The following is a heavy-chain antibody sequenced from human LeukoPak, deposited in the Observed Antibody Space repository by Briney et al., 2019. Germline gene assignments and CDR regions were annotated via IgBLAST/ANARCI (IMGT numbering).Heavy chain of an antibody. CDR1: GFTVSSNY. CDR3: ARAPWGGAFDI. V-gene: IGHV3-66*02. CDR2: IYSGGST. D-gene: IGHD3-16*01. J-gene: IGHJ3*02. Sequence: GGSLRLSCAASGFTVSSNYMSWVRQAPGKGLEWVSVIYSGGSTYYADSVEGRFTISRDNSKNTLYLQMNSLRAEDTAVYYCARAPWGGAFDIWGQGTMVTVSS.